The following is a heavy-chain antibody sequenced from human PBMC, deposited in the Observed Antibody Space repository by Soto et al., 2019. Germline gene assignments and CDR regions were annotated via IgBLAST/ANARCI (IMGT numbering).Heavy chain of an antibody. V-gene: IGHV3-23*01. CDR2: ISGSGGST. J-gene: IGHJ4*02. Sequence: EVQLLESGGGLVQPGGSLRLSCAASGFTFSSYAMRWVRQAPGKGLEWVSAISGSGGSTYYADSVKGRFTISRDNSKNTLYLQMNSLRAEDTSVYYCAKVGIAAAGISPRCFDCWGQGTLVTVSS. CDR3: AKVGIAAAGISPRCFDC. D-gene: IGHD6-13*01. CDR1: GFTFSSYA.